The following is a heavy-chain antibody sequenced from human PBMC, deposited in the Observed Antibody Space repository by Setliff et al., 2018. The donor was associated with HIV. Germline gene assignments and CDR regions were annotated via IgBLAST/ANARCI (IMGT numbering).Heavy chain of an antibody. Sequence: WASVKVSCKASGYTFTSYGVCWVRQAPGQGLEWMGWISVYNGNTNYAQSLQGRVTMTTDTSTTTVYMELRSLRSDDTAFYYCAGARGAGTFDIWGQGTSVTVSS. CDR2: ISVYNGNT. D-gene: IGHD6-13*01. V-gene: IGHV1-18*01. J-gene: IGHJ3*02. CDR3: AGARGAGTFDI. CDR1: GYTFTSYG.